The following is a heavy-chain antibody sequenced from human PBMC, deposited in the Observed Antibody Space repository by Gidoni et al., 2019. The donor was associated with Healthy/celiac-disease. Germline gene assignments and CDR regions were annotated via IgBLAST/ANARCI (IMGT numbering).Heavy chain of an antibody. J-gene: IGHJ2*01. CDR1: GGSISSGSYY. CDR3: ARDVGGNSPWYFDL. CDR2: IHTSGST. Sequence: QVQLQESGPGLVKPSQTLSLTCTVSGGSISSGSYYWSWIRQPAGKGLEWIGRIHTSGSTNYNPSLKSRVTMSVETSKNQFSLKLSSVTAADTAVYYCARDVGGNSPWYFDLWGRGTLVPVSS. V-gene: IGHV4-61*02. D-gene: IGHD2-21*02.